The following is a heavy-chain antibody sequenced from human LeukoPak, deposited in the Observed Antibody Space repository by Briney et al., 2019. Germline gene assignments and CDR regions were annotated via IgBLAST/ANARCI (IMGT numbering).Heavy chain of an antibody. CDR2: ISYDGSNK. J-gene: IGHJ4*02. CDR1: GFTFSSYG. V-gene: IGHV3-30*18. D-gene: IGHD4-17*01. Sequence: GRSLRLSCAASGFTFSSYGMHWVRQAPGKGLEWVAVISYDGSNKYYADSVKGRFTISRDNSKNTLYLQMNSLRAEDTAVYYCAKDGNYGDYEKDYWGQGTLVTVSS. CDR3: AKDGNYGDYEKDY.